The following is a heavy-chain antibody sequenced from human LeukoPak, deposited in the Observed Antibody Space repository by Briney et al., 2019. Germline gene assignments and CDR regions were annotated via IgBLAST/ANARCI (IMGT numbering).Heavy chain of an antibody. CDR3: ARHAEGATDSWFDP. CDR1: GYSFSKYW. V-gene: IGHV5-51*01. D-gene: IGHD1-26*01. Sequence: GESLKISCKGSGYSFSKYWTGWVRQMPGKGLEWMGIIYPGDSDTRYSPSFQGQVTISADKSISTAYLQWSSLQASDTAMYYCARHAEGATDSWFDPWGQGTVVTVSS. CDR2: IYPGDSDT. J-gene: IGHJ5*02.